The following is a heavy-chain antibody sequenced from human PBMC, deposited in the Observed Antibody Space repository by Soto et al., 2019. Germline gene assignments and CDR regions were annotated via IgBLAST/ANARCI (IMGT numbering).Heavy chain of an antibody. CDR2: IHGGGNK. J-gene: IGHJ5*02. CDR3: ASGPTLAARLGWNYFDP. D-gene: IGHD6-6*01. V-gene: IGHV3-53*01. Sequence: GGSLRLSCATSGLNVNINYVTWVRQAPGKGLEWLSIIHGGGNKFYSDSVKGRFTISRDTSKNTMYLQMSSLTVDDTAVYYCASGPTLAARLGWNYFDPWGQGTLVTVSS. CDR1: GLNVNINY.